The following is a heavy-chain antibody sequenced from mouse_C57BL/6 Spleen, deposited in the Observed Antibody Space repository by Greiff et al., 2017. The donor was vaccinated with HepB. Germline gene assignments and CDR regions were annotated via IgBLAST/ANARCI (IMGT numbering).Heavy chain of an antibody. Sequence: EVQRVESGGGLVKPGGSLKLSCAASGFTFSDYGMHWVRQAPEKGLEWVAYISSGSSTIYYADTVKGRLTISRDNAKNTLFLQMTSLRSEDTAMDYCASWDGYYVYFDVWGTGTTVTVSS. CDR3: ASWDGYYVYFDV. V-gene: IGHV5-17*01. J-gene: IGHJ1*03. CDR2: ISSGSSTI. D-gene: IGHD2-3*01. CDR1: GFTFSDYG.